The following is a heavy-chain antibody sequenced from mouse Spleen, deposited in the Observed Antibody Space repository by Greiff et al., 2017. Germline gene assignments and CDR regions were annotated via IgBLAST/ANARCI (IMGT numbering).Heavy chain of an antibody. CDR1: GFTFSSYA. CDR3: TRQDDYDVYFDY. D-gene: IGHD2-4*01. Sequence: VQLKESGGGLVKPGGSLKLSCAASGFTFSSYAMSWVRQTPEKRLEWVATISSGGSYTYYPDSVKGRFTISRDNAKNTLYLQMSSLRSEDTAMYYCTRQDDYDVYFDYWGQGTTLTVSS. CDR2: ISSGGSYT. J-gene: IGHJ2*01. V-gene: IGHV5-9-3*01.